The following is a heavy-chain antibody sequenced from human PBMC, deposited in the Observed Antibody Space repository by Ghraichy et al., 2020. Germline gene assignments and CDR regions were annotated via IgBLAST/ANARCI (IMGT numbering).Heavy chain of an antibody. V-gene: IGHV1-2*02. CDR3: ARDLEYCSTNGICYTGFDP. Sequence: ASVKVSCKASGYTFIDFYISWVRQAPGQGLEWMGWINPNSGDTGTKYAQQFQGRMTMTSDTSTTTADMELSSLRSDDTAISYCARDLEYCSTNGICYTGFDPWGQGSLVTVSS. CDR1: GYTFIDFY. J-gene: IGHJ5*02. D-gene: IGHD2-2*01. CDR2: INPNSGDTGT.